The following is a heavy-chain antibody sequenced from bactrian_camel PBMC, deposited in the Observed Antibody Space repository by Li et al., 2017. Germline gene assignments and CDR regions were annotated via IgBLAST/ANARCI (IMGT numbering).Heavy chain of an antibody. V-gene: IGHV3S31*01. CDR2: INSGGSST. Sequence: VQLVESGGGLVQPGGSLRLSCAASGFTFSSYAMSWVRQAPGKGLEWVSDINSGGSSTYYADSVKGRFTISRDNAKNTLYLQMNSLKTEDTAVYYCATDPPALAGGYWGQGTQVTVS. J-gene: IGHJ6*01. CDR3: ATDPPALAGGY. CDR1: GFTFSSYA.